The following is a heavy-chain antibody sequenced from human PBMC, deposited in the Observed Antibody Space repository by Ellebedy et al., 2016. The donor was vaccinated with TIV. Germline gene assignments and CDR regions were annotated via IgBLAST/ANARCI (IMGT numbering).Heavy chain of an antibody. CDR3: AVPWFGESLSPFDY. J-gene: IGHJ4*01. D-gene: IGHD3-10*01. CDR1: GDSISSHY. V-gene: IGHV4-59*08. Sequence: GSLRLSXTVSGDSISSHYWSWIRQPPGKGLEWIGYISYSGSTNYNPSLKSRVFISVDTSKNQLSLKLNSVTAADTAVYYCAVPWFGESLSPFDYWGQGTLVTVSS. CDR2: ISYSGST.